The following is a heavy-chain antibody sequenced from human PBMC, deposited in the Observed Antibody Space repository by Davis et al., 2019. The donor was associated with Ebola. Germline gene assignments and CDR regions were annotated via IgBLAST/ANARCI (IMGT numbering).Heavy chain of an antibody. J-gene: IGHJ6*03. D-gene: IGHD4-11*01. CDR1: GGSFSDHY. CDR2: INHSGST. V-gene: IGHV4-34*01. CDR3: ARRITVKYYMDV. Sequence: PSETLSLTCAVYGGSFSDHYWSWIRQPPGKGLEWIGEINHSGSTNYNPSPKSRVTISVQTSSNQFSLRLNSVTAADTAVYYCARRITVKYYMDVWGKGTTVTVSS.